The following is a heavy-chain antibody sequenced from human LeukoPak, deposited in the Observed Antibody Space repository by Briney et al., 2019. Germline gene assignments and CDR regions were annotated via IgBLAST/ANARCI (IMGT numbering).Heavy chain of an antibody. CDR2: IKSDGSST. CDR1: GFTLSSYW. J-gene: IGHJ6*03. D-gene: IGHD1-14*01. V-gene: IGHV3-74*01. CDR3: ATGFFYYYYMDV. Sequence: GGSLRLSCAASGFTLSSYWMHWVRQAPGKGLVWVSRIKSDGSSTNYADSVQGRFTISRDNAKSTLYLQMNSLRPEDTAVYYCATGFFYYYYMDVWGKGTTVTISS.